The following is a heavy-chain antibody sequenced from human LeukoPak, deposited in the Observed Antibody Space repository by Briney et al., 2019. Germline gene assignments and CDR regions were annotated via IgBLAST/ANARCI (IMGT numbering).Heavy chain of an antibody. D-gene: IGHD3-10*01. V-gene: IGHV4-59*01. CDR2: IYYSGST. CDR1: GGSISSYY. CDR3: ARDHVGDINLWFGELVGFDP. J-gene: IGHJ5*02. Sequence: SETLSLTCTVSGGSISSYYWSWIRQPPGKGLEWIGYIYYSGSTNYNPSLKSRVTISVDTSKNQLSLKLSSVTAADTAVYYCARDHVGDINLWFGELVGFDPWGQGTLVTVSS.